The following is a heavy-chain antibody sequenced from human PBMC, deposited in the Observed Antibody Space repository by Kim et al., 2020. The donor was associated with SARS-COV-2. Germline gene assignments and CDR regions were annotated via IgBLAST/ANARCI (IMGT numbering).Heavy chain of an antibody. D-gene: IGHD2-21*01. V-gene: IGHV1-69*01. CDR3: TRQICGGECYIDY. J-gene: IGHJ4*02. Sequence: YAQNLQGKATNTADQSTSTAYMELTSLKSGDTAVYFCTRQICGGECYIDYWGQGTLVTVSS.